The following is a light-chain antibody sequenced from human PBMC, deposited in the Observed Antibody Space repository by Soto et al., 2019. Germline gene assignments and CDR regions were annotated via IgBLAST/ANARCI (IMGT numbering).Light chain of an antibody. V-gene: IGLV2-14*01. Sequence: QSALTQPGSVSGSPGQSITISCTGTSSDVGGYNYVSWYQQHPGKAPKLIIYDVSNRPSGVSNRFSGSKSGNTASLTISGLQAEDEADYYCSSYTSSSTLDVVFGGGTKLTVL. CDR2: DVS. CDR1: SSDVGGYNY. J-gene: IGLJ2*01. CDR3: SSYTSSSTLDVV.